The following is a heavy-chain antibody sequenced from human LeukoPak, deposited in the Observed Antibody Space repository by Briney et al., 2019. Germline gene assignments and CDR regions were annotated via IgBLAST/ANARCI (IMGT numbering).Heavy chain of an antibody. CDR3: ARERPTIAARSSNWFDP. J-gene: IGHJ5*02. Sequence: ASVKVSCKASGYTFTSYYMHWVRQAPGQGLEWMGIINPSGGSTSYAQKLQGTVTMTRDTSTSTVYMELSSLRSEDTAVYYCARERPTIAARSSNWFDPWGQGTLVTVSS. CDR1: GYTFTSYY. D-gene: IGHD6-6*01. CDR2: INPSGGST. V-gene: IGHV1-46*01.